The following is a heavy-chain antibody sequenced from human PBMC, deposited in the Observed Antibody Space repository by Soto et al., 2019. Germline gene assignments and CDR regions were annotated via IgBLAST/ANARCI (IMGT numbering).Heavy chain of an antibody. Sequence: GGSLRLSCTVSGLFFNDAWMIWVRQTPGKGLEWVGRIKGRIDFETSAFAAPVKGRFSMSRDYSKNTIYLQMNSLKTEDTAVYYCAKDEYYYDSSGYYPQYYFDYWGQGTLVTVSS. CDR3: AKDEYYYDSSGYYPQYYFDY. D-gene: IGHD3-22*01. CDR2: IKGRIDFETS. V-gene: IGHV3-15*07. J-gene: IGHJ4*02. CDR1: GLFFNDAW.